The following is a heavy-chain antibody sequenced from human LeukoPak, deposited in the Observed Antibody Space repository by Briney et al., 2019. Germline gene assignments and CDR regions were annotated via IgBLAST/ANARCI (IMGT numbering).Heavy chain of an antibody. V-gene: IGHV4-30-4*08. CDR3: ARSIVVVPAAPFDY. J-gene: IGHJ4*02. CDR2: IYYSGST. CDR1: GGSISSGDYY. D-gene: IGHD2-2*01. Sequence: PSETLSLTCTVPGGSISSGDYYWSWIRQPPGKGLEWIGYIYYSGSTYYNPSLKSRVTISVDTSKNQFSLKLSSVTAADTAVYYCARSIVVVPAAPFDYWGQGTLVTVSS.